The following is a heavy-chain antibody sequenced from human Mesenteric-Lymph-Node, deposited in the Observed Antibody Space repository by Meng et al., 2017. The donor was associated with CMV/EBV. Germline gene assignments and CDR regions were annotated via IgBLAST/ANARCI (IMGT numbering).Heavy chain of an antibody. CDR3: ARGPLITILGVATNDAFDI. D-gene: IGHD3-3*01. CDR1: GYSFTSYW. V-gene: IGHV5-51*01. CDR2: IYPGDSDT. J-gene: IGHJ3*02. Sequence: ESLKISCKGSGYSFTSYWIGWVRQMPGKGLEWMGIIYPGDSDTRYSPSFQGQVTISADKSISTAYLQWSSLKASDTAMYYCARGPLITILGVATNDAFDIWGQGTMVTVSS.